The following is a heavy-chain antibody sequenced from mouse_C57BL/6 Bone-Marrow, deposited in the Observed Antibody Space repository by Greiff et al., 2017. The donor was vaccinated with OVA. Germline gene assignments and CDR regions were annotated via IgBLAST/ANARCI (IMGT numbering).Heavy chain of an antibody. J-gene: IGHJ4*01. CDR2: IWTGGGT. CDR3: ARNVGYYRYAMDY. D-gene: IGHD2-3*01. Sequence: QVQLKESGPGLVAPSQRLSITCTVSGFSLTSYAISWVRQPPGKGLEWLGVIWTGGGTNYNSAPKSRLSISKDNSKSQVFLKMNSLQTDDTARYYCARNVGYYRYAMDYWGQGTSVTVSS. CDR1: GFSLTSYA. V-gene: IGHV2-9-1*01.